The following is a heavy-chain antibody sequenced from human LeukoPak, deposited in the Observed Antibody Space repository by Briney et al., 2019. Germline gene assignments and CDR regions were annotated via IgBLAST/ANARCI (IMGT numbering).Heavy chain of an antibody. V-gene: IGHV3-53*01. CDR1: GFIFSSYW. D-gene: IGHD2-21*01. CDR2: IHYDGKI. CDR3: ASGDGYLQPY. Sequence: GESLRLSCVGSGFIFSSYWMSWVRQAPGKGLEWVSIIHYDGKIRYAGSVGGRFTIYRDDSENTLFLQMNSLRVDDTAVYFCASGDGYLQPYWGQGTLVTVSS. J-gene: IGHJ4*02.